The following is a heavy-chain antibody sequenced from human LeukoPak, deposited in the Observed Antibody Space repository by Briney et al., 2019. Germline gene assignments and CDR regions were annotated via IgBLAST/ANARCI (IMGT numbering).Heavy chain of an antibody. D-gene: IGHD1-14*01. V-gene: IGHV4-59*08. Sequence: SETLSLTCTVSGGSLSNYYWSWIRQPPGKGLEWIGYIHYSGAAYYIPSLKSRLTISVDTSKNQFSLNLRSVTAADTAVYYCARSSATYHEGFDYWGQGTLVTVSS. J-gene: IGHJ4*02. CDR1: GGSLSNYY. CDR2: IHYSGAA. CDR3: ARSSATYHEGFDY.